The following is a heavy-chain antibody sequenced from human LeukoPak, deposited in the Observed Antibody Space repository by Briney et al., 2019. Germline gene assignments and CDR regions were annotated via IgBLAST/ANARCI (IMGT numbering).Heavy chain of an antibody. J-gene: IGHJ3*02. V-gene: IGHV1-2*02. CDR3: ARVGGGAAAVVFDI. CDR1: GYTFTDHY. Sequence: ASVKVSCKASGYTFTDHYLHWVRQAPGQGLEWLGWIKPDSGGTNYAQKFQGRVTMTRDTSISTAYMELSRLTSDDTAVYYCARVGGGAAAVVFDIGGQGTMVTVS. CDR2: IKPDSGGT. D-gene: IGHD6-13*01.